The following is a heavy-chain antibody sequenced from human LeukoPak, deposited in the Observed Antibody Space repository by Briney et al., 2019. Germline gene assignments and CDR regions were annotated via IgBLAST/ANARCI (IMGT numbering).Heavy chain of an antibody. Sequence: SETLSLTCTVSGGSFSSYYWSWIRQPAGNGLEWIGRIYTSGSTNYNSSLKSRVTMSVDTSKNQVSLKLSSVTAADTAVYYCATGDGYNSFDYWGRGTLVTVSS. CDR2: IYTSGST. J-gene: IGHJ4*02. V-gene: IGHV4-4*07. CDR3: ATGDGYNSFDY. D-gene: IGHD5-24*01. CDR1: GGSFSSYY.